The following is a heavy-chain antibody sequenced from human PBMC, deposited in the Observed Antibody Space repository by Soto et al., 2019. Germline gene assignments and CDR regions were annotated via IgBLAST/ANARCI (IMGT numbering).Heavy chain of an antibody. J-gene: IGHJ5*02. CDR1: GGSFSGYY. V-gene: IGHV4-34*01. CDR2: INHSGST. CDR3: ARAAFTIFGVVSGYNWFDP. D-gene: IGHD3-3*01. Sequence: SETLSLTCAVYGGSFSGYYWSWIRQPPGKGLEWIGEINHSGSTNYNPSLKSRVTISVDTSKNQFSLKLSSVTAADTAVYYCARAAFTIFGVVSGYNWFDPWGQGTLVTVSS.